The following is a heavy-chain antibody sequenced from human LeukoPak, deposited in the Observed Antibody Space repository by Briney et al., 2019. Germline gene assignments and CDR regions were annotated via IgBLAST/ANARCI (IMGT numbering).Heavy chain of an antibody. CDR1: GFSFSSYS. V-gene: IGHV3-21*01. CDR3: ARGFWYCSGGSCQNYFDY. CDR2: ISTSSGYI. D-gene: IGHD2-15*01. Sequence: GGSLRLSCAASGFSFSSYSMNWVRQAPGKGLEWVSSISTSSGYIYYADSVKGRFTISRDNAKNSLYLQMNSLRAEDTAVYYCARGFWYCSGGSCQNYFDYWGQGTLVTVSS. J-gene: IGHJ4*02.